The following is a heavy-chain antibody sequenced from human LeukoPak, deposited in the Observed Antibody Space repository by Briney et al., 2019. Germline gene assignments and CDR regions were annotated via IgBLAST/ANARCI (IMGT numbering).Heavy chain of an antibody. CDR1: GFTFSSYE. J-gene: IGHJ3*02. CDR3: ARVPSYAYHDASDI. CDR2: IGSSGSTI. D-gene: IGHD3-16*01. Sequence: GGSLRLSCAASGFTFSSYEMNWVRQAPGKGLEWVSYIGSSGSTIYYADSVKGRFTISRDNAKNSLYLQMNCLRAEDTAVYYCARVPSYAYHDASDIWGQGTMVTVSS. V-gene: IGHV3-48*03.